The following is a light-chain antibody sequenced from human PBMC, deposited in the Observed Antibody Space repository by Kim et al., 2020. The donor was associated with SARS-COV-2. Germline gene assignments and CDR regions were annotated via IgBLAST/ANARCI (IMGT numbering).Light chain of an antibody. Sequence: RDTTACTEGSSNIGAGYDVHWYQQLPGTAPKLLIYANSNRPSGFPDRFSGSKSGTSASLAITGLQAEDEADYYCQSYDSSLSGSVFGTGTKVTVL. CDR2: ANS. V-gene: IGLV1-40*01. CDR3: QSYDSSLSGSV. J-gene: IGLJ1*01. CDR1: SSNIGAGYD.